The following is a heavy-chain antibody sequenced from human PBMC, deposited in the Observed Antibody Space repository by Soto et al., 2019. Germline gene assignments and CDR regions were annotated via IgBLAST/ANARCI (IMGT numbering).Heavy chain of an antibody. J-gene: IGHJ6*02. D-gene: IGHD1-20*01. V-gene: IGHV3-33*01. Sequence: QVQLVESGGGVVQPGRSLRLSCAASGFTFSSYGMHWVRQAPGKGLEWVAVIWYDGSNKYYADSVKGRFTISRDNSKNTLILEMNSLRAEDTAVYYCAREDRAVTGTTGYGMAVWGQGTTVTVSS. CDR1: GFTFSSYG. CDR2: IWYDGSNK. CDR3: AREDRAVTGTTGYGMAV.